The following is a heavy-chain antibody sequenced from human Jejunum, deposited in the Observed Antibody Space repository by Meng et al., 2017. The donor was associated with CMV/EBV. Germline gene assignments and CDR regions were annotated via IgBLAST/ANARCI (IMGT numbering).Heavy chain of an antibody. CDR2: ISTDGTNK. Sequence: QVQLVESGGGVVQPGGSLRLSCAASGFIFSTYTMHWVRQAPGKGLEWVAVISTDGTNKLYGDSVKGRFTISRDNSKNTLYLQMNSLRVDDTAVYYCAEGQPGHGVDYFDYWGQGTLVTVSS. D-gene: IGHD1-14*01. CDR3: AEGQPGHGVDYFDY. V-gene: IGHV3-30-3*01. CDR1: GFIFSTYT. J-gene: IGHJ4*02.